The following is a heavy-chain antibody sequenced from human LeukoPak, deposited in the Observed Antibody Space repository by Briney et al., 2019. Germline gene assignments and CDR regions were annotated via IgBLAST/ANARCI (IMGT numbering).Heavy chain of an antibody. CDR1: GFPFSTYA. CDR3: TAKMAYCGGDCYPGAFDI. J-gene: IGHJ3*02. D-gene: IGHD2-21*02. CDR2: IKSKTDGGTT. V-gene: IGHV3-15*01. Sequence: PGGSLRLSCAASGFPFSTYAMSWVRQAPGKGLEWVGRIKSKTDGGTTDYAAPVKGRFTISRDDSKNTLYLQMNSLKIEDTAVYYCTAKMAYCGGDCYPGAFDIWGQGTMVTVSS.